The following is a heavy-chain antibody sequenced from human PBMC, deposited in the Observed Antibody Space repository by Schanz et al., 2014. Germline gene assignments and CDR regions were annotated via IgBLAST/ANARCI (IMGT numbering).Heavy chain of an antibody. Sequence: QVQLVQSGAEVKKPGASVKVSCKASGYTFTSYGISWVRQAPGQGLEWMGWISAYNGNTKYPQKLQGRVTMTTDTSTNTANMELRSLRSDDTAVYYGARDAADFYDILTEEDYWGQGTLVTVSS. CDR1: GYTFTSYG. CDR2: ISAYNGNT. CDR3: ARDAADFYDILTEEDY. J-gene: IGHJ4*02. D-gene: IGHD3-9*01. V-gene: IGHV1-18*01.